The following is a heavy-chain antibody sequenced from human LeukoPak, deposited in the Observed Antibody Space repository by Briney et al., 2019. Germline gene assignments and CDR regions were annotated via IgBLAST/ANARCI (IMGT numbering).Heavy chain of an antibody. CDR3: ARDETYYDILTGFYYYYGMDV. CDR1: GFTVSSNY. V-gene: IGHV3-53*01. J-gene: IGHJ6*02. D-gene: IGHD3-9*01. CDR2: NYSGGST. Sequence: GGSLRLSCAASGFTVSSNYMSWVRQAPGKGLEWVSVNYSGGSTYYADSVKGPFTISTDNSKNTLYLQMNSLRAEDTAVYYCARDETYYDILTGFYYYYGMDVWGQGTTVTVSS.